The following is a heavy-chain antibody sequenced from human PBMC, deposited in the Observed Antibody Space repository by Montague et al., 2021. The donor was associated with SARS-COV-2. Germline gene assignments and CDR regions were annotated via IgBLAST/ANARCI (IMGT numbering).Heavy chain of an antibody. CDR3: ARVRITMIVVVDAFDI. CDR1: GGSISSYY. D-gene: IGHD3-22*01. Sequence: SETLSLTRTVSGGSISSYYWSWIRQPPGKGLEWIGYIYYSGSTNYNPSLKSRVTISVDTSKNQFSLELSSATAADTAVYYCARVRITMIVVVDAFDIWGQGTMVTVSS. J-gene: IGHJ3*02. CDR2: IYYSGST. V-gene: IGHV4-59*01.